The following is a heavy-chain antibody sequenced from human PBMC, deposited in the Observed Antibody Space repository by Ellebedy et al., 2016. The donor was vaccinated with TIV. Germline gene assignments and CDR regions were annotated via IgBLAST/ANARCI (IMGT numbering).Heavy chain of an antibody. CDR3: ARGLNMYYFDY. Sequence: GESLKISCAASGFTFSSYSMNWVRQAPGKGLEWVSYISSSSSTIYYADSVKGRFTISRDNAKNSLYLQINSPRDEDTAVYYCARGLNMYYFDYWGQGTLVPVSS. V-gene: IGHV3-48*02. CDR2: ISSSSSTI. J-gene: IGHJ4*02. CDR1: GFTFSSYS. D-gene: IGHD3-10*02.